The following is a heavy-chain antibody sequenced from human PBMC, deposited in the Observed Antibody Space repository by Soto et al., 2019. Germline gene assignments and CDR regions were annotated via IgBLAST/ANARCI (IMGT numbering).Heavy chain of an antibody. CDR1: GFTFSSYG. CDR3: AKDLYYYDSSGSDGYYYYGMDV. V-gene: IGHV3-30*18. Sequence: QVQLVESGGGVVQPGRSLRLSCAASGFTFSSYGMHWVRQAPGKGLEWVAVISSDGSNKYYADSVKGRFTISRDNSKNTLYLQMNSLRAEDTAVYYCAKDLYYYDSSGSDGYYYYGMDVWGQGTTVTVS. CDR2: ISSDGSNK. J-gene: IGHJ6*02. D-gene: IGHD3-22*01.